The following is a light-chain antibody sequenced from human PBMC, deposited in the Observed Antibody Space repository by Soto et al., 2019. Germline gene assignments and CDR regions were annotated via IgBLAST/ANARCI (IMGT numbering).Light chain of an antibody. CDR3: SSYTSSSTYV. CDR1: SIDVGGYNY. V-gene: IGLV2-14*01. Sequence: QSVLTHPASVSGSPGQSITISCTGTSIDVGGYNYVSWSQQHPGKAPQLMIYEVSNRPSGVSNRFSGSKSGNTASLTISGLQAEDEADYYCSSYTSSSTYVFGTGTKV. J-gene: IGLJ1*01. CDR2: EVS.